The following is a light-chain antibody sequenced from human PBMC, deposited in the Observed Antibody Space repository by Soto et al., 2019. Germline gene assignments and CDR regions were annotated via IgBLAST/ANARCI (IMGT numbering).Light chain of an antibody. CDR3: QQYGSSPT. Sequence: EIVLTQSPGTLSLSPGERATLSCRASQSVSSSYLAWYQQKPGQAPRLLIYGASSRATGIPDRFSGSGSGTDFTLTISKLEPEDVAVYYCQQYGSSPTFGGGNKVEIK. J-gene: IGKJ4*01. CDR1: QSVSSSY. V-gene: IGKV3-20*01. CDR2: GAS.